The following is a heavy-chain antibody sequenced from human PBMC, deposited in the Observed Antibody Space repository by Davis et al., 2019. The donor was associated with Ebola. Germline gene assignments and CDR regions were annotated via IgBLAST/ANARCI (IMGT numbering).Heavy chain of an antibody. CDR2: ISGSGGST. J-gene: IGHJ4*02. D-gene: IGHD3-22*01. V-gene: IGHV3-23*01. CDR1: GFTFSSYA. Sequence: PGGSLRLSCAASGFTFSSYAMSWVRQAPGKGLEWVSAISGSGGSTYYADSVKGRFTISRDNSKNTLYLQMNSLRAEDTAVYYCAREGLPYYYDSSGYLGDYWGQGTLVTVSS. CDR3: AREGLPYYYDSSGYLGDY.